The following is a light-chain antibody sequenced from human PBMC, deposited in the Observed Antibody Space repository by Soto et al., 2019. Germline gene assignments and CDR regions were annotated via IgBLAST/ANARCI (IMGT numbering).Light chain of an antibody. CDR2: GNS. J-gene: IGLJ3*02. CDR3: QSYDSSLSGWV. Sequence: QSVLTQPPSVSGAPGQRVTISCTGSSSNIGAGYDVHWYQQLPGTAPKLLISGNSNRPSGVPDRFSGSKSGTSASLAITGLQAADEADYYCQSYDSSLSGWVSGGGTKLTVL. CDR1: SSNIGAGYD. V-gene: IGLV1-40*01.